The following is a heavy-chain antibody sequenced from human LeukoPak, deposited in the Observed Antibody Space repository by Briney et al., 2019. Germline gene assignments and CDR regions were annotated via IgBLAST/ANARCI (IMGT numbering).Heavy chain of an antibody. CDR3: ARDWFHAIDY. J-gene: IGHJ4*02. Sequence: GGSLRLSCAASGFTVSSNYMSWVRQAPGKGLEWVSVIYSGGSTYYADSVKGRFTISRDNSKNTLYFQMNSLRAEDTAVYYCARDWFHAIDYWGQGTLVTVSS. CDR2: IYSGGST. D-gene: IGHD2/OR15-2a*01. V-gene: IGHV3-66*01. CDR1: GFTVSSNY.